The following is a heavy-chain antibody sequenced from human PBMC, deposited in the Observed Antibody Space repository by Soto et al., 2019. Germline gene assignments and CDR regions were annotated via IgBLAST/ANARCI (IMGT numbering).Heavy chain of an antibody. D-gene: IGHD2-2*02. V-gene: IGHV1-69*01. Sequence: LVKVSCKATGRTFSSYGISWVRHAPGQRHEWMGGIIPIFGTANYAQKFQGRVTITADESTSTAYMELSSLRSEDTAVYYCARDQGGVVLVPAAVPGVQYYYCMDVWVQGTTVTVS. J-gene: IGHJ6*02. CDR1: GRTFSSYG. CDR3: ARDQGGVVLVPAAVPGVQYYYCMDV. CDR2: IIPIFGTA.